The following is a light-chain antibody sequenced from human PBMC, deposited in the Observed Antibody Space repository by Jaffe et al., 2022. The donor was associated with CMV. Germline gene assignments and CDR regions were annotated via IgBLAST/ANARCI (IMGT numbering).Light chain of an antibody. CDR3: ASWDDSLSRWV. CDR1: NSNIGTNP. CDR2: SNN. V-gene: IGLV1-44*01. J-gene: IGLJ3*02. Sequence: QSVLTQPPSASAIPGQRVTISCSGSNSNIGTNPINWYQQSPGTSPKLLIYSNNQRPSGVPERFSGSKSGTSASLAISGLQSEDEADYYCASWDDSLSRWVFGGGTTLTVL.